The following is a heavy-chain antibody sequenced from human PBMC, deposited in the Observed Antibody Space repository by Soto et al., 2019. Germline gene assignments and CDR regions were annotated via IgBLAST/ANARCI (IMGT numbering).Heavy chain of an antibody. J-gene: IGHJ5*02. D-gene: IGHD3-16*01. Sequence: PSETLSLTCAVSGASIRGSKWWSWVRQPPGKGLEWIGDIYHSGTTNYNPSVRSRVTMSVDKSKNQFSLNLTSVTAADTAVYYCARDKANVGGYNQFDPWGPGTLVTVSS. CDR3: ARDKANVGGYNQFDP. CDR2: IYHSGTT. V-gene: IGHV4-4*02. CDR1: GASIRGSKW.